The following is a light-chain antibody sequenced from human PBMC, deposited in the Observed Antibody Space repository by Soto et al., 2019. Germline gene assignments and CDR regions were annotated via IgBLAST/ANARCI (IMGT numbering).Light chain of an antibody. CDR1: QSVSSN. CDR2: GAT. Sequence: EIVMTQSPATLSVSPGERATLSCRASQSVSSNLAWYQQKPGQAPRLLIHGATTRATGIPARFSGSGSGTEFTLTISDVQPEDFAVYYCHQRQSWPRTFGQGTKVDIK. CDR3: HQRQSWPRT. V-gene: IGKV3-15*01. J-gene: IGKJ1*01.